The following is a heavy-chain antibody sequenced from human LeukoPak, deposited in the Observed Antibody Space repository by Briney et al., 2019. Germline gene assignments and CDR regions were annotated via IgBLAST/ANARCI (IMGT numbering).Heavy chain of an antibody. D-gene: IGHD3-9*01. J-gene: IGHJ4*02. Sequence: SETLSLTCTVSGGSIGSYYWSWIRQPAGKGLEWIGRIYSSGSTNYNPSLKSRVTMSADTSKNQFSLKLSSVTAADTAMYYCARDSVRNDWRFDYWGQGTLVTVSS. CDR1: GGSIGSYY. CDR2: IYSSGST. V-gene: IGHV4-4*07. CDR3: ARDSVRNDWRFDY.